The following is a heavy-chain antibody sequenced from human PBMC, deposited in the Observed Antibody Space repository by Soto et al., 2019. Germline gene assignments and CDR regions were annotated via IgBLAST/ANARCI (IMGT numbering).Heavy chain of an antibody. D-gene: IGHD2-2*01. CDR1: GYTFTGYY. CDR2: INPNSGGT. Sequence: ASVKVSCKASGYTFTGYYMHWVRQAPGQGLEWMGWINPNSGGTNYAQKFQGRVTMTRDTSISTAYMELSRLRSDDTAVYYCARVLGYCSSTSCYEYLQHWGQGTLVTVSS. J-gene: IGHJ1*01. V-gene: IGHV1-2*02. CDR3: ARVLGYCSSTSCYEYLQH.